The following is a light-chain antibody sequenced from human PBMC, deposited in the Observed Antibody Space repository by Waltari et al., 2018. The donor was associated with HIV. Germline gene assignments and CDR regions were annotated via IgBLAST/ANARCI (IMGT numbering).Light chain of an antibody. Sequence: DIQLTQSPSFLSASIVDRVTITCRASEDINEFLAWYQQKPGVAPKLLIYAASTLEDEVPSRFSGSGSGTDFTLTISSLQPEDFATYFCQQLNTYPPDTFGPGTKLEI. CDR3: QQLNTYPPDT. CDR2: AAS. J-gene: IGKJ2*01. V-gene: IGKV1-9*01. CDR1: EDINEF.